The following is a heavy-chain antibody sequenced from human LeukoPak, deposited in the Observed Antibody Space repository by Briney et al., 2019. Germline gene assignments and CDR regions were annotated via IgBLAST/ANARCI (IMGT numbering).Heavy chain of an antibody. J-gene: IGHJ4*02. CDR1: GFTVSSNY. V-gene: IGHV3-53*01. CDR2: IFSGGTT. D-gene: IGHD3-3*01. Sequence: GGSLRLSCAASGFTVSSNYMSWVRQAPGKGLEWVSVIFSGGTTYYADSVKGRFTISRDNSKNTLYLQMNSLRAEDTAVYYCARSKTIFGVVMPGDPFSGSRDWGQGTLVTVSS. CDR3: ARSKTIFGVVMPGDPFSGSRD.